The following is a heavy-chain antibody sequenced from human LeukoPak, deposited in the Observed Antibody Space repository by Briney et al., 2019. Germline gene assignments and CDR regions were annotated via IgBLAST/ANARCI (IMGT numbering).Heavy chain of an antibody. CDR1: GYTFTSYD. CDR3: ARQSYGSSYYFDY. D-gene: IGHD6-6*01. V-gene: IGHV1-2*02. CDR2: INPNTGTT. J-gene: IGHJ4*02. Sequence: ASVKVSCKASGYTFTSYDINWARQVPGQGLEWMGWINPNTGTTNYAQKFQGRVTLTRDTSISTAYMELSSLTSDDTAVYYCARQSYGSSYYFDYWGQGTLVTVSS.